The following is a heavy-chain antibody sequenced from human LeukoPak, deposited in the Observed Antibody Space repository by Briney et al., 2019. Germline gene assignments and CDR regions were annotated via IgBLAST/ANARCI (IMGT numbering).Heavy chain of an antibody. J-gene: IGHJ4*02. CDR1: GGTFSRYA. V-gene: IGHV1-69*05. CDR3: ASGQSYDILTGYSPLDY. D-gene: IGHD3-9*01. Sequence: GASVTVSCKASGGTFSRYAISWVRQAPGQGLEWMGGIIPIFGTANYAQKFQGRVTITTDESTSTAYMELSSLRSEDTAVYYCASGQSYDILTGYSPLDYWGQGTLVTVSS. CDR2: IIPIFGTA.